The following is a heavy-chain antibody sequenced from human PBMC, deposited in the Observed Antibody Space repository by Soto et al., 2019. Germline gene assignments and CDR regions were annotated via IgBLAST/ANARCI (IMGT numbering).Heavy chain of an antibody. J-gene: IGHJ3*02. Sequence: QVQLQESGPGLVKPSETLSLTCTVSGGSISSYYWSWIRQPPGKGLEWIGYIYYSGSTNYNPSLMSRVPISIATSKNQVSLRLSSVTAADTAVYYCARRRLLTDAFDIWGQGTMVTVSS. V-gene: IGHV4-59*01. CDR3: ARRRLLTDAFDI. CDR2: IYYSGST. CDR1: GGSISSYY. D-gene: IGHD5-18*01.